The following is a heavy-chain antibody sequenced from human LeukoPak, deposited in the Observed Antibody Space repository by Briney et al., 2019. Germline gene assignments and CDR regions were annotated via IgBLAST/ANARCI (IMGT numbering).Heavy chain of an antibody. CDR2: INHSGST. CDR3: ASRRITMIVVARGWFDP. Sequence: SETLSLTCAVCGGSFSGYYWSWIRQPPGKGLEWIGEINHSGSTNYNPSLKSRVTISVDTSKNQFSLKLSSVTAADTAVYYCASRRITMIVVARGWFDPWGQGTLVTVSS. V-gene: IGHV4-34*01. J-gene: IGHJ5*02. D-gene: IGHD3-22*01. CDR1: GGSFSGYY.